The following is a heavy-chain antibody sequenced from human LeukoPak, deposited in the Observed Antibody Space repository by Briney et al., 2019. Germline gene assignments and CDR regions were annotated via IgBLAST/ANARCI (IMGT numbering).Heavy chain of an antibody. J-gene: IGHJ4*02. CDR3: ASQSSTWYYGLYY. Sequence: GGSLRLSCAASGFTFDDYAMHWVRQAPGKGLEWVSLISGDGGSTYYTDSVKGRFAISRDKSKNSLYLQMNTLRSEDTALYYCASQSSTWYYGLYYWGQGTLVTVSS. V-gene: IGHV3-43*02. CDR1: GFTFDDYA. D-gene: IGHD6-13*01. CDR2: ISGDGGST.